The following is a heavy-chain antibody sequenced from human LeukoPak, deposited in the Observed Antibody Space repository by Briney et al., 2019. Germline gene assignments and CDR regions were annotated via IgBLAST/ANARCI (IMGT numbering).Heavy chain of an antibody. D-gene: IGHD3-16*01. CDR2: IYYSGST. Sequence: KPSETLSLTCTVSGGSISTSNYYWGWIRQPPGKGLEWIGSIYYSGSTYYNPSLKSRVTISVDTSKNQFSLKLNSVTAADTAVYYCARPPISRWGEASDYWGQGALVTVSS. V-gene: IGHV4-39*01. CDR1: GGSISTSNYY. J-gene: IGHJ4*02. CDR3: ARPPISRWGEASDY.